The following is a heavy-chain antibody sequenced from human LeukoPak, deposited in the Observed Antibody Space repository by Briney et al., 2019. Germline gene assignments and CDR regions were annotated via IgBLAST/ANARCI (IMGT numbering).Heavy chain of an antibody. CDR2: INPSGGST. V-gene: IGHV1-46*01. CDR3: ARGGTIFGVVIPHTGRIDY. CDR1: GYTFTSYY. Sequence: ASVRVSCKASGYTFTSYYMHWVRQAPGQGLEWMGIINPSGGSTSYAQKFQGRVTMTRDMSTSTVYMELSSLRSEDTAVYYCARGGTIFGVVIPHTGRIDYWGQGTLVTVSS. D-gene: IGHD3-3*01. J-gene: IGHJ4*02.